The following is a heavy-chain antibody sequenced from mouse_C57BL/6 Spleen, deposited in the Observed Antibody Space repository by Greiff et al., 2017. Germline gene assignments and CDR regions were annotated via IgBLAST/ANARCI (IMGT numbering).Heavy chain of an antibody. CDR3: SKGDSCYAMDY. D-gene: IGHD3-3*01. CDR2: IDPSDSYT. J-gene: IGHJ4*01. Sequence: QVQLKQPGAELVMPGASVKLSCTASGFTFNSYCMHWVKQRPGQGLEWIGEIDPSDSYTKYTPKFQGKSTLTVDKSSSTAYLQLSSLTSEDSAVYYCSKGDSCYAMDYWGQGTSVTVSS. CDR1: GFTFNSYC. V-gene: IGHV1-69*01.